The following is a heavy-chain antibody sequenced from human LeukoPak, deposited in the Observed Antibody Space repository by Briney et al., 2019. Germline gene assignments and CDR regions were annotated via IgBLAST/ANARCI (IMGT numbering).Heavy chain of an antibody. D-gene: IGHD3-16*01. CDR3: ARGRIMITFGGVIFDY. CDR1: GYTFTSYG. J-gene: IGHJ4*02. Sequence: ASVKVSRKASGYTFTSYGISWVRQSPGQGLEWIGWISAYNGNTNYAQKLQGRVTMTTDKSTSTAYMELRSLRSDDTAVYYCARGRIMITFGGVIFDYWGQGTLVTVSS. CDR2: ISAYNGNT. V-gene: IGHV1-18*01.